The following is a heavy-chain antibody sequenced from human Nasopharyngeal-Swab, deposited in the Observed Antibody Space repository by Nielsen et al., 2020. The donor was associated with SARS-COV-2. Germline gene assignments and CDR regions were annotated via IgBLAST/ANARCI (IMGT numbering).Heavy chain of an antibody. V-gene: IGHV3-53*01. J-gene: IGHJ3*01. D-gene: IGHD3-3*01. CDR1: RFTFSSYE. CDR2: VYSGGST. CDR3: ASPVFGVASDAFDL. Sequence: GGSLRLSCAASRFTFSSYEMNWVRQAPGMGLEWVSVVYSGGSTFYADSVKGRFTISRDNSKNTLYLQMNNLRPEDTAMYYCASPVFGVASDAFDLWGQGTMVTVSS.